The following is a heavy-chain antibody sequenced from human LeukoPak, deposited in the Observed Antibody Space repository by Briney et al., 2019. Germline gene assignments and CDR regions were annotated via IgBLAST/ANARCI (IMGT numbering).Heavy chain of an antibody. CDR3: AKGLQQLVLSPLFGY. CDR2: ISWNSGSI. Sequence: GGSLRLSCAASGFTFDDYAMHWVRQAPGKGLEWVSGISWNSGSIGYADSVKGRFTISRDNAKNSLYLQMNSLRAEDTALYYCAKGLQQLVLSPLFGYWGQGTLVTVSS. CDR1: GFTFDDYA. V-gene: IGHV3-9*01. J-gene: IGHJ4*02. D-gene: IGHD6-13*01.